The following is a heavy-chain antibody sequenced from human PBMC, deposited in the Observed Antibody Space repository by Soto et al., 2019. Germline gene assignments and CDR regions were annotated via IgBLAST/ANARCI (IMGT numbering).Heavy chain of an antibody. J-gene: IGHJ4*02. V-gene: IGHV3-74*01. CDR1: GFTFSSYW. D-gene: IGHD2-15*01. Sequence: EVQLLESGGGLVQPGGSLRLSCAASGFTFSSYWMHWFRQAPGKWLVWVSRINSDGSSTSYADSVKGRFTISRDNAKNTLYLQMNSLRAEDTAVYYCVRTGLVVAAATREDYWGQGTLVTVSS. CDR2: INSDGSST. CDR3: VRTGLVVAAATREDY.